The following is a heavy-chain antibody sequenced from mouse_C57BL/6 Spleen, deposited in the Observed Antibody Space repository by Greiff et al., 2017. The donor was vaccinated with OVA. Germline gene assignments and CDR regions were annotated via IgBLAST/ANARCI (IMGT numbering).Heavy chain of an antibody. J-gene: IGHJ2*01. CDR2: INPGSGGT. CDR3: ARSGISGYGPDD. V-gene: IGHV1-54*01. D-gene: IGHD3-2*02. CDR1: GYAFTNYL. Sequence: QVQLKQSGAELVRPGTSVKVSCKASGYAFTNYLIEWVKQRPGQGLEWIGVINPGSGGTKYNEKFKGKATLTADKSSSTAYMQLSSLTSEDSAVYFCARSGISGYGPDDWGQGTTLTVSS.